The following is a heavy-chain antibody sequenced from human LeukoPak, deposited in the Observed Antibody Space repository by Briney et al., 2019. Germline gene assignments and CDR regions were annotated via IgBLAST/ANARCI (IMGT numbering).Heavy chain of an antibody. J-gene: IGHJ4*02. V-gene: IGHV1-18*01. CDR1: GYTFTSYG. D-gene: IGHD6-13*01. CDR3: ARDRKQQLVRRVAGGDY. CDR2: ISAYNGNT. Sequence: ASVKVSCKASGYTFTSYGISWVRQAPGQGLEWMGWISAYNGNTNYAQKLQGRVTMTTDTSTSTAYMELRSLRSDDTAVYYCARDRKQQLVRRVAGGDYWGQGTLVTVSS.